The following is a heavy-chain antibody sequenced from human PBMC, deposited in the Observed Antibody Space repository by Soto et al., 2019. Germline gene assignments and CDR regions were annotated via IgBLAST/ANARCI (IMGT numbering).Heavy chain of an antibody. V-gene: IGHV3-64D*06. Sequence: LRLSCSVFGFTLSSYAMHWVRQAPGKGLQYVSSISSNGGSTYYADSVKGRFTISRDNSKNTLYLQMSSLRVEDTAVYYCVKDRYVDSRGQGTLVTVSS. CDR3: VKDRYVDS. J-gene: IGHJ4*02. CDR2: ISSNGGST. CDR1: GFTLSSYA.